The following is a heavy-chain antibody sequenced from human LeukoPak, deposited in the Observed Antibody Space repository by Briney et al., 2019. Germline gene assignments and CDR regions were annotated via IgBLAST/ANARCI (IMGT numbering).Heavy chain of an antibody. J-gene: IGHJ5*02. CDR2: IRYDGSNK. V-gene: IGHV3-30*02. D-gene: IGHD3-3*01. CDR1: GFTFSSYG. CDR3: AKDRRITIFDWFDP. Sequence: GGSLRLSCAASGFTFSSYGMHWVRQAPGKGLEWVAFIRYDGSNKYYADSEKGRFTVSRDNSKNTLYLQLNSLRPEDTAVYYCAKDRRITIFDWFDPWGQGTLVTVSS.